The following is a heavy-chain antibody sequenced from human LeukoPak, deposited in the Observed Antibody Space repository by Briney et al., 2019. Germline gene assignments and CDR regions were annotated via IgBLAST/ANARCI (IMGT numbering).Heavy chain of an antibody. CDR2: IYHTGST. D-gene: IGHD7-27*01. V-gene: IGHV4-59*02. CDR1: GGSVSDYY. CDR3: ASRKLGNDY. Sequence: SETLSLTCTISGGSVSDYYWSWIRQSPGKGLEWIGYIYHTGSTNYSPSLKSRVTISADTSQNQLSLKLSSVTAADTAVYYCASRKLGNDYWGQGTLVTVSS. J-gene: IGHJ4*02.